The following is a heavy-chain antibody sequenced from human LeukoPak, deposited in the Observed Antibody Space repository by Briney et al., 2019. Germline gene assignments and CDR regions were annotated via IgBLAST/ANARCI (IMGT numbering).Heavy chain of an antibody. CDR1: GFTFSSYE. CDR2: ISGSGGST. Sequence: GGSLRLSCAASGFTFSSYEMNWVRQAPGKGLEWVSAISGSGGSTYYTDSVKGRFTISRDNSKNTLYLQMNSLRAEDTAVYYCASILLWYVYDYWGQGTLVTVSS. V-gene: IGHV3-23*01. J-gene: IGHJ4*02. CDR3: ASILLWYVYDY. D-gene: IGHD3-10*01.